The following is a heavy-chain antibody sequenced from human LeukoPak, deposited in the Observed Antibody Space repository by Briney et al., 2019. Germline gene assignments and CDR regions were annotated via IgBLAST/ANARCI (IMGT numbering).Heavy chain of an antibody. CDR3: ASGRGYSYGYYYYYYMDV. D-gene: IGHD5-18*01. J-gene: IGHJ6*03. Sequence: SETLSLTCAVYGGSFSGYYWSWIRQPPGKGLEWIGEINHSGSTNYNPSLKSRVTISVGTSKNQFSLKLSSVTAADTAVYYCASGRGYSYGYYYYYYMDVWGKGTTVTVSS. CDR2: INHSGST. V-gene: IGHV4-34*01. CDR1: GGSFSGYY.